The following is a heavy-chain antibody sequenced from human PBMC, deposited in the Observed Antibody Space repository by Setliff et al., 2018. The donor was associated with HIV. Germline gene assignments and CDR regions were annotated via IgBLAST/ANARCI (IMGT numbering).Heavy chain of an antibody. CDR2: ISSSSSYI. V-gene: IGHV3-21*01. CDR3: ARESIVGATGDAFDI. Sequence: GGSLRLSCAASGFTFSSYSMNWVRQAPGKGLEWVSSISSSSSYIYYADSVKGRFTISRDNAKNSLYLQMNSLRAEDTAVYYCARESIVGATGDAFDIWGQGTMVT. J-gene: IGHJ3*02. CDR1: GFTFSSYS. D-gene: IGHD1-26*01.